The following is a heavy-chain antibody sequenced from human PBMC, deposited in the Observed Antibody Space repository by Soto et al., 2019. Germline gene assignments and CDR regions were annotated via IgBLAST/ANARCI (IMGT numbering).Heavy chain of an antibody. CDR3: AKDGDTAGWEFEY. J-gene: IGHJ4*02. Sequence: EVQLLESGGGLVQRGGSLRISWAASGFRFNSYAMTWVRQSPGRGLDWVSSISGSGSYTYYADSVKGRFTISRDNAKSTLYLEMNSLRAEDTAVYYCAKDGDTAGWEFEYWGQGTLVTVSS. D-gene: IGHD1-26*01. CDR1: GFRFNSYA. V-gene: IGHV3-23*01. CDR2: ISGSGSYT.